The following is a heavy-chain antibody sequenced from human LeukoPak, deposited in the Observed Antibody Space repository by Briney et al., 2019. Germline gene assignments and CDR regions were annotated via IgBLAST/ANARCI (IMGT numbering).Heavy chain of an antibody. V-gene: IGHV1-2*02. CDR1: GYTFTGYY. CDR3: ARGVVVPAALNLYNWFDP. J-gene: IGHJ5*02. D-gene: IGHD2-2*01. CDR2: INPNSGGT. Sequence: ASVKVSCKASGYTFTGYYMHWVRQAPGQGLEWMGWINPNSGGTNYAQKFQGRVTMIRDTSISTAYMELSRLRSDDTAVYYCARGVVVPAALNLYNWFDPWGQGTLVTVSS.